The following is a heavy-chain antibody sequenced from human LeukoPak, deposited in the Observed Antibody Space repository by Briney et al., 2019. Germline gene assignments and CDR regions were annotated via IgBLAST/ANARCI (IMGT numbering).Heavy chain of an antibody. CDR3: ARDHGYFGMDV. J-gene: IGHJ6*02. V-gene: IGHV4-59*01. CDR2: TSYSGNT. Sequence: SETLSLTCIVSGGSIGNYYWNWIRQPPGKGLEWIGYTSYSGNTIYNPSLKSRVTISIDPFKNQLSLKVTSVTAADTAVYYCARDHGYFGMDVWGQGTTVTISS. CDR1: GGSIGNYY.